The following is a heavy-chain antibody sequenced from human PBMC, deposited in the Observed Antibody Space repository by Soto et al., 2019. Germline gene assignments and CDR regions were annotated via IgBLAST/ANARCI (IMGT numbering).Heavy chain of an antibody. J-gene: IGHJ4*02. CDR1: GFTFSSYG. D-gene: IGHD5-18*01. CDR3: AITLEYSYCPFDY. CDR2: ISYDGSNK. Sequence: QVQLVESGGGVVQPGRSLRLSCAASGFTFSSYGMHWVRQAPGKGLEWVAVISYDGSNKYYADSVKGRFTISRDNSKNTLYLQMNSLRAEDTAVYYCAITLEYSYCPFDYWGQGTLVTVSS. V-gene: IGHV3-30*03.